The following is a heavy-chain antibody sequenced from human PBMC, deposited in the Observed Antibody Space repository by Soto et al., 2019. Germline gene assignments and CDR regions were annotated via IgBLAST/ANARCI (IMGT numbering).Heavy chain of an antibody. J-gene: IGHJ4*02. V-gene: IGHV3-7*04. Sequence: EVQLVESGGGLVQPGGSLRLTCAASGFTFTGAWMSWVRQAPGKGLEWVANVKKDGSDRYYVDSVKGRFTISRANAKNSLYLQMNSLRADDTAVYYCARGGGNFDHWGQGTLVTVSS. CDR3: ARGGGNFDH. D-gene: IGHD3-16*01. CDR2: VKKDGSDR. CDR1: GFTFTGAW.